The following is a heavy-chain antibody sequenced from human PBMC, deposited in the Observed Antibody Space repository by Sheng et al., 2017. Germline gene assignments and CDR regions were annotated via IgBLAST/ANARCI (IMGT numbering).Heavy chain of an antibody. CDR2: IYTSGST. Sequence: QVQLQESGPGLVKPSQTLSLTCTVSGGSINSGSYYWNWIRQPAGKGLEWIGRIYTSGSTNYNPSLKSRVTISVDTSKNQFSLKLSSVTAADTAVYYCARGVVPAASSGYWFDPWGQGTRGHRLL. CDR1: GGSINSGSYY. J-gene: IGHJ5*02. CDR3: ARGVVPAASSGYWFDP. V-gene: IGHV4-61*02. D-gene: IGHD2-2*01.